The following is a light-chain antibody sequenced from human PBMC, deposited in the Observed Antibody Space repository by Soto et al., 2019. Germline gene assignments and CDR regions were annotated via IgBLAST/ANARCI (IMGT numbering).Light chain of an antibody. CDR2: GAS. CDR1: QGISSF. J-gene: IGKJ3*01. CDR3: QQHNSCPIP. V-gene: IGKV1-9*01. Sequence: IQLTQSTSSLSASVGDRVTITCRASQGISSFLAWYQQKPGKAPKLLIYGASTLQSGVPSRFSGSGSGTDFTLTIGSLQPEDFATYYFQQHNSCPIPFGPVTKVDI.